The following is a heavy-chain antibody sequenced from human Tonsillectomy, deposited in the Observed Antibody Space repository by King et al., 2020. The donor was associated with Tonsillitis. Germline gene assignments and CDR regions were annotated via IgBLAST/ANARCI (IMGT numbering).Heavy chain of an antibody. CDR1: GFTLIDTY. CDR3: ARDDAPLWFGEFPLGAFDI. D-gene: IGHD3-10*01. Sequence: VQLVESGGGLVKPGGSWGLSGAASGFTLIDTYMSGIGQAPGKGRKGVSYISSISGYTNYTNSVKGRFTISRDNAKNSLYLQMNSLRAEDTAVYYCARDDAPLWFGEFPLGAFDIWGQGTMVTVSS. V-gene: IGHV3-11*06. J-gene: IGHJ3*02. CDR2: ISSISGYT.